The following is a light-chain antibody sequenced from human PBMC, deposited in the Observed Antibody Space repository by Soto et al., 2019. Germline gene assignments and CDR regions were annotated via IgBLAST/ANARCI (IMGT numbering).Light chain of an antibody. CDR2: GAS. CDR1: QSVSSSY. CDR3: QQDGGSPPYT. Sequence: EIVLRQSPGTLSLSPGERATLSCRASQSVSSSYLAWYQQKPGQAPRLLIYGASSRATGIPDRFSGSGSWTDVTLTISRVEPEDFGVYYCQQDGGSPPYTFGQGTKLEIK. J-gene: IGKJ2*01. V-gene: IGKV3-20*01.